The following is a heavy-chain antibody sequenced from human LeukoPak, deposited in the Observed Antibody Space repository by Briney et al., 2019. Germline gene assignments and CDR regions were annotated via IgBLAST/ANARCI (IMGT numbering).Heavy chain of an antibody. CDR2: ISAYNGNT. V-gene: IGHV1-18*01. CDR3: ARESVRCSSTSCYPYEYFQH. Sequence: GAPVKVSCKASGYTFTSYGISWVRQAPGQGLEWMGWISAYNGNTNYAQKLQGRVTMTTDTSTSTAYMELRSLRSDDTAVYYCARESVRCSSTSCYPYEYFQHWGQGTLVTVSS. CDR1: GYTFTSYG. D-gene: IGHD2-2*01. J-gene: IGHJ1*01.